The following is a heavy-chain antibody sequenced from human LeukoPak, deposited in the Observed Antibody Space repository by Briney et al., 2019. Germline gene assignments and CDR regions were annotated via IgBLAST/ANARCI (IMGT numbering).Heavy chain of an antibody. CDR1: GGSFSGYY. CDR3: ARSPNSMVGAVDY. CDR2: IYTSGST. D-gene: IGHD1-26*01. J-gene: IGHJ4*02. V-gene: IGHV4-59*10. Sequence: SETLSLTCAVYGGSFSGYYWSWIRQPAGKGLEWIGRIYTSGSTNYNPSLKSRVTISVDTSKNQFSLKLSSVTAADTAVYYCARSPNSMVGAVDYWGQGTLVTVSS.